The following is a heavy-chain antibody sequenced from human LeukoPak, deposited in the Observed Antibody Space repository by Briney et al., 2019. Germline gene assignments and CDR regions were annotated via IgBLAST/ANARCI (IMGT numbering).Heavy chain of an antibody. V-gene: IGHV1-18*01. Sequence: ASVKVSCKASGYTFTSYGISWVRQAPGQGLEWMGWISAYNGNTNYAQKLQGRVTMTTDTSTSTAYMELRSLRSDDTAVYYCARHRPRGFYDILTGAYYFDYWGQGTLVTVSS. CDR3: ARHRPRGFYDILTGAYYFDY. CDR2: ISAYNGNT. CDR1: GYTFTSYG. D-gene: IGHD3-9*01. J-gene: IGHJ4*02.